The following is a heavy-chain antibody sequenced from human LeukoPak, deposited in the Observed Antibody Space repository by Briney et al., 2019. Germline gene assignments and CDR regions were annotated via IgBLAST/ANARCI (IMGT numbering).Heavy chain of an antibody. CDR3: AHRRSGYNWNHGDFDY. CDR2: IYWDDDK. D-gene: IGHD1-14*01. V-gene: IGHV2-5*02. CDR1: GFSLSTTGVG. Sequence: SGPTLVKTTQTLTLTCSFSGFSLSTTGVGVGWIRQSPGKALEWLALIYWDDDKRYNPSLKTRLTIVKDTSNNHVVLLMTNMDPVDTATYYCAHRRSGYNWNHGDFDYWGQGNPVTVSS. J-gene: IGHJ4*02.